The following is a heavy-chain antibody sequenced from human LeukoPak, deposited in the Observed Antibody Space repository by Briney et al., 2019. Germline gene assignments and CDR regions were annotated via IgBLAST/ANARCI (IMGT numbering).Heavy chain of an antibody. CDR1: GFTFSSYG. Sequence: PGRSLRLSCAASGFTFSSYGMHWVRQAPGKGLEWVAVIWYDGSNKYYADSVKGRFTISRDNSKNTLYLQMNSLRDGDTAVYYCARDKGRNYFDYWGQGTLVTVSS. CDR2: IWYDGSNK. CDR3: ARDKGRNYFDY. J-gene: IGHJ4*02. V-gene: IGHV3-33*01.